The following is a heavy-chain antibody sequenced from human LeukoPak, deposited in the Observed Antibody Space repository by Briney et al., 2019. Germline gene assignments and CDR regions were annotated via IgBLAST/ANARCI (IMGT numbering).Heavy chain of an antibody. CDR1: GFTFSSHY. Sequence: AGGSLRLSCAASGFTFSSHYMSWVRQAPGKGREWVASIKQDRDEKAYVDSVKGRFTVSIDSAENSLYLHMNSLRAEDTAVYYCARWRWLQSEFDHWGQGTLVTVSS. CDR2: IKQDRDEK. J-gene: IGHJ4*02. CDR3: ARWRWLQSEFDH. V-gene: IGHV3-7*01. D-gene: IGHD5-24*01.